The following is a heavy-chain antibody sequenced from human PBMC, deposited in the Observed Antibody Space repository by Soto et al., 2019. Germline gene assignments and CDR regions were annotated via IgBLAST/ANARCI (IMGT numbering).Heavy chain of an antibody. Sequence: QVQLQESGPGLVKPSETLSLTCTVSGGSVSSGDYYWTWIRQPPGKGLEWIGYIYNTVSTSYNPSLKSRVTISAHTSWNQFSLMLSSVTAADTAVYYCARRMSTSFSFDYWGQGTLVTVSS. CDR1: GGSVSSGDYY. J-gene: IGHJ4*02. V-gene: IGHV4-61*08. CDR3: ARRMSTSFSFDY. D-gene: IGHD6-6*01. CDR2: IYNTVST.